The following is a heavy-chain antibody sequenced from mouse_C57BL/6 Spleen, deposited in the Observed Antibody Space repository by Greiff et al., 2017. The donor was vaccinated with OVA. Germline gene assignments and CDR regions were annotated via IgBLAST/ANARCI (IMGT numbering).Heavy chain of an antibody. CDR1: GYTFTGYW. Sequence: VQLKQSGAELMKPGASVKLSCKATGYTFTGYWIEWVKQRPGHGLEWIGEILPGSGSTNYNEKFKGKATFTADTSSNKAYMQLSSLTTEASAIYYCAGPSTTVPYYFDYWGQGTTLTVSS. J-gene: IGHJ2*01. CDR2: ILPGSGST. D-gene: IGHD1-1*01. CDR3: AGPSTTVPYYFDY. V-gene: IGHV1-9*01.